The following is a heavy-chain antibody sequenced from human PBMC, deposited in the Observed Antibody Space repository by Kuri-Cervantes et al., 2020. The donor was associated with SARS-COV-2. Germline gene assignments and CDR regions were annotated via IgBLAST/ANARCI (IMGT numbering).Heavy chain of an antibody. CDR3: AKPGSLRGIIREDQYGLDV. J-gene: IGHJ6*02. Sequence: GESLKISCAASGFTFINAWMNWVRQAPGKGLEWLAVISHDGRDTYHGDSVKGRFTISRDNSKNTLYLQMNSLRPEDTAVYYCAKPGSLRGIIREDQYGLDVWGQGTTVTVSS. CDR2: ISHDGRDT. V-gene: IGHV3-30*18. CDR1: GFTFINAW. D-gene: IGHD3-10*01.